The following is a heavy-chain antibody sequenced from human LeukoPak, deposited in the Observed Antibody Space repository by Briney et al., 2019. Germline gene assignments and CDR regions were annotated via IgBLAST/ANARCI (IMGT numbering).Heavy chain of an antibody. J-gene: IGHJ4*02. CDR3: ARVPVPSYYYDSSGYLPYYYSDY. CDR2: MNPNSGNT. CDR1: GYTFTSYD. V-gene: IGHV1-8*01. Sequence: ASVKVSCKASGYTFTSYDINWVRQATGQGLEWMGWMNPNSGNTGYAQKFQGRVTMTRNTSISTAYMELSSLRSEDTAVYYCARVPVPSYYYDSSGYLPYYYSDYWGQGTLVTVSS. D-gene: IGHD3-22*01.